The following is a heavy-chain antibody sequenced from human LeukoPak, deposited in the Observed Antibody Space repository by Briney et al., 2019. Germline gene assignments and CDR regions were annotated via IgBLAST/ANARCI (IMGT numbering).Heavy chain of an antibody. CDR2: IYYSGST. Sequence: PSETLSLTCTVSGGSISSYYWSWIRQPPGKGLEWIGYIYYSGSTNYNPSLKSRVTISVDTPKNQFSLKLSSVTAADTAVYYCARTSGSYFYYYGMDVWGQGTTVTVSS. CDR3: ARTSGSYFYYYGMDV. CDR1: GGSISSYY. D-gene: IGHD1-26*01. V-gene: IGHV4-59*01. J-gene: IGHJ6*02.